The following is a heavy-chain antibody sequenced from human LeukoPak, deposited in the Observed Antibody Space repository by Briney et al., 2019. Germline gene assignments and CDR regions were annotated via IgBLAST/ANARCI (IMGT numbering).Heavy chain of an antibody. CDR2: IQTGTGTGSI. D-gene: IGHD4-17*01. V-gene: IGHV3-48*02. CDR1: GFTFSSSSSSA. J-gene: IGHJ4*02. CDR3: ARGRDYAFGY. Sequence: GGSLRLSCAASGFTFSSSSSSAMNWVRQAPGKGLEWISFIQTGTGTGSIYYADSVKGRFTISRDNANNSLFLQMNSLSDADTAVYFCARGRDYAFGYWGQGTLVTVSS.